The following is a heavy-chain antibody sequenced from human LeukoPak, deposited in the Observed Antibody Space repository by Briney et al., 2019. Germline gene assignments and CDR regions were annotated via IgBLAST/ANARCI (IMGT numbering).Heavy chain of an antibody. D-gene: IGHD3-10*01. Sequence: SETLSLTCTVSGGSISSGSYYWSWIRQPAGKGLEWIGRIYTSGSTNYNPSLKSRVTISVDTSKNQFSLKLSSVTAADTAVYYCARYGSGSYDYWGQGTLVTVSS. CDR1: GGSISSGSYY. CDR3: ARYGSGSYDY. J-gene: IGHJ4*02. V-gene: IGHV4-61*02. CDR2: IYTSGST.